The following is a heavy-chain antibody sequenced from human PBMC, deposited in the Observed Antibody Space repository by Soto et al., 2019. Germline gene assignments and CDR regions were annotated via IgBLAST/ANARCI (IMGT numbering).Heavy chain of an antibody. CDR1: GFTFSSYA. D-gene: IGHD5-18*01. CDR3: AKDRGIQLWLRTLYGMDV. J-gene: IGHJ6*02. V-gene: IGHV3-23*01. CDR2: ISGSGGST. Sequence: PGGSLRLSCAASGFTFSSYAMSWVRQAPGKGLEWVSAISGSGGSTYYADSVKGRFTISRDNSKNTLYLQMNSLRAEDTAVYYCAKDRGIQLWLRTLYGMDVWGQGTTVTVSS.